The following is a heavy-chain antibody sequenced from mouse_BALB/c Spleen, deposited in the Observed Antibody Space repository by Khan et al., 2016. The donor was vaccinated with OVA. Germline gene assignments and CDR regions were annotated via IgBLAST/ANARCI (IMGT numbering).Heavy chain of an antibody. CDR1: GFSLTSYG. D-gene: IGHD2-1*01. J-gene: IGHJ4*01. Sequence: VQLKESGPGLVAPSQSLSITCTVSGFSLTSYGVNWVRQPPGKGLEWLGVIWGDGSTNYHSTLKSRLIISKDNSKRQVFLTLNSLQTDDTATYYCAKVTPDYYSMDYWGQGTSVTVSS. CDR2: IWGDGST. V-gene: IGHV2-3*01. CDR3: AKVTPDYYSMDY.